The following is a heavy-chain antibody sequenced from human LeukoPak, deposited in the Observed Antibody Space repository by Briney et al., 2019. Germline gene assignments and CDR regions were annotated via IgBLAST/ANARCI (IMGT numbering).Heavy chain of an antibody. V-gene: IGHV3-48*01. D-gene: IGHD3-22*01. CDR2: ISSSSSTI. Sequence: PGGSLRLSCAASGFTFSSYSMNWVRQAPGKGLEWVSYISSSSSTIYYADSVKGRFTISRDNAKNSLYLQMNSLRAEDTAVYYCARGPLSYYYDSSGYSGYWGQGTLVTVSS. J-gene: IGHJ4*02. CDR1: GFTFSSYS. CDR3: ARGPLSYYYDSSGYSGY.